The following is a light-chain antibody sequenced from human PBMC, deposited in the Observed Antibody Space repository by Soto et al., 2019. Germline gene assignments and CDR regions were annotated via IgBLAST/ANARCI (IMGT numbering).Light chain of an antibody. CDR2: GAS. V-gene: IGKV3-20*01. CDR3: QQYDTSPGT. J-gene: IGKJ1*01. Sequence: EIVLTQSPGTLSLSPGERATLSCRASQSVRSRYLAWYQQKPGRAPRLLIYGASNRATGIPDRFSGSGSGTDFTLIVNRLEPADFAVYFCQQYDTSPGTLGQGTKVEIK. CDR1: QSVRSRY.